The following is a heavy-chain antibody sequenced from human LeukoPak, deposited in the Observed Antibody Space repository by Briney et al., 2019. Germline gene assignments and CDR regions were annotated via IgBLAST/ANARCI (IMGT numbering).Heavy chain of an antibody. CDR2: IYPGDSDT. Sequence: RGESLKISCKGSGYSFTSYWIGWVRQMPGKGLEWMGIIYPGDSDTRYSPSFQGQVTISADKSISTAYLQWSSLKASDTAMYYCARLIDYGGNQDHNWFDPWGQGTLVTVSS. V-gene: IGHV5-51*01. D-gene: IGHD4-23*01. J-gene: IGHJ5*02. CDR3: ARLIDYGGNQDHNWFDP. CDR1: GYSFTSYW.